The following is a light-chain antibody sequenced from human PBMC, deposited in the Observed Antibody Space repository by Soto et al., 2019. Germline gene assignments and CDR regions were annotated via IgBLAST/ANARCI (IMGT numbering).Light chain of an antibody. CDR3: TSYTSTSTRV. J-gene: IGLJ1*01. V-gene: IGLV2-8*01. CDR1: SSDIGSYNS. CDR2: EVR. Sequence: QSALTQPPSASGSPGQSVTISCTGTSSDIGSYNSVSWYQQHPGKAPKLMIYEVRKRPSGVPDRFSGSKSGNTASLTISGLQPEDEADYYCTSYTSTSTRVFGTGTKLTVL.